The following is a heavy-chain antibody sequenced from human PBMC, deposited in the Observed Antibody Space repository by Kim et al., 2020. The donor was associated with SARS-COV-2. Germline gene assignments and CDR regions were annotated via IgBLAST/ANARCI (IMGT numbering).Heavy chain of an antibody. CDR2: IYYSGST. V-gene: IGHV4-59*01. CDR1: GGSISSYY. J-gene: IGHJ6*02. D-gene: IGHD4-17*01. Sequence: SETLSLTCTVSGGSISSYYWSWIRQPPGKGLEWIGYIYYSGSTNYNPSLKSRVTISVDTSKNQFSLKLSSVTAADTAVYYRARTGGAHYAYYYGMDVWG. CDR3: ARTGGAHYAYYYGMDV.